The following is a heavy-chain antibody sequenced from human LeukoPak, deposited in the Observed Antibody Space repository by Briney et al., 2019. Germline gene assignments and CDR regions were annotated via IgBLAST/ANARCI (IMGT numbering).Heavy chain of an antibody. V-gene: IGHV3-66*02. CDR2: IYSGGST. Sequence: GGSLRLSCAASGFTVSSNYMSWVRQAPGKGLEWVSVIYSGGSTYYADSVKGRFTISRDNSKNTLYLQMNSLRAEDTAVCYCSYDSSGPFDYWGQGTLVTVSS. CDR1: GFTVSSNY. CDR3: SYDSSGPFDY. J-gene: IGHJ4*02. D-gene: IGHD3-22*01.